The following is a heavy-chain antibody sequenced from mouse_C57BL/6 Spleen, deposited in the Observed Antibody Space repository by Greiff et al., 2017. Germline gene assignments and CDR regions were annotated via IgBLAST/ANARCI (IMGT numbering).Heavy chain of an antibody. J-gene: IGHJ3*01. CDR2: IDPSDSYT. CDR1: GYTFTSYW. Sequence: QVQLKQSGAELVKPGASVKLSCKASGYTFTSYWMQWVKQRPGQGLEWIGEIDPSDSYTNYNQKFKGKATLTVDTSSSTAYMQLSSLTSEDSAVYYCASGDSSNWGQGTLVTVSA. V-gene: IGHV1-50*01. CDR3: ASGDSSN.